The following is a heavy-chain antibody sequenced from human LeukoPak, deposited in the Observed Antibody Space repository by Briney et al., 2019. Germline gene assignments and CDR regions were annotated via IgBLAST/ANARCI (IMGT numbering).Heavy chain of an antibody. CDR2: IYYSGST. V-gene: IGHV4-30-4*08. J-gene: IGHJ6*03. CDR3: ARDLRVLREGYYYMDV. D-gene: IGHD3-3*01. Sequence: PSETLSLTCTVSGGSISSGDYYWSWIRQPPGKGLEWIGYIYYSGSTYYNPSLKSRVTISVDTSKNQFSLKLSSVTAADTAVYYCARDLRVLREGYYYMDVWGKGTTVTVSS. CDR1: GGSISSGDYY.